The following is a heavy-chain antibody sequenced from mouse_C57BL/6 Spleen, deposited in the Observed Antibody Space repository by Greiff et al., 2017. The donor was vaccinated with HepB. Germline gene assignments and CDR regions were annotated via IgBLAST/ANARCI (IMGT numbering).Heavy chain of an antibody. CDR3: ARKYGSSFFAY. V-gene: IGHV1-50*01. CDR1: GYTFTSYW. Sequence: QVQLQQPGAELVKPGASVKLSCKASGYTFTSYWMQWVKQRPGQGLEWIGEIDPSDSYTNYNQKFKGKATLTVDTSSSTAYMQLSSLTSEDSAVYYCARKYGSSFFAYWGQGTLVTVSA. D-gene: IGHD1-1*01. CDR2: IDPSDSYT. J-gene: IGHJ3*01.